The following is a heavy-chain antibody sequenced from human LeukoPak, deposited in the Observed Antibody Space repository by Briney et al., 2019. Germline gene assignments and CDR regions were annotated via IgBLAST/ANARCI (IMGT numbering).Heavy chain of an antibody. CDR1: GFTFDDYA. Sequence: GGSQRLSCAASGFTFDDYAMHWVRQAPGKGLEWVSLISGDGGSTYYADSVKGRFTISRDNAKKTLYLQMKNLRAEDTAIYYCARDSDAGFDYWGQGTLVTVSS. J-gene: IGHJ4*02. CDR3: ARDSDAGFDY. V-gene: IGHV3-43*02. CDR2: ISGDGGST.